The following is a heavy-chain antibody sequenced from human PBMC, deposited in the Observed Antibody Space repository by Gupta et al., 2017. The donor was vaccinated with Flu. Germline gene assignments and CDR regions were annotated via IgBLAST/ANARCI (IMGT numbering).Heavy chain of an antibody. D-gene: IGHD4-17*01. CDR1: GFTLSDYW. J-gene: IGHJ5*01. CDR2: INRDGSVI. Sequence: GGLVQPGGSLRLSCGASGFTLSDYWMSWVRQAPGKGPELVTNINRDGSVINYMDFVRGRFTISRDNAKNAVYFQMNSLRVDDTAVYYCARDVGSGDYDSWGQGTLVTVSS. CDR3: ARDVGSGDYDS. V-gene: IGHV3-7*01.